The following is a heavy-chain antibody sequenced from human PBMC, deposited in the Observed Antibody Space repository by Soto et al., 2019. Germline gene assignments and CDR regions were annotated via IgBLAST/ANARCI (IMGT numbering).Heavy chain of an antibody. CDR3: ARGLVGFFHIDY. D-gene: IGHD2-8*02. CDR1: GFTFSSYG. CDR2: IWYDGSNK. Sequence: GGSLRLSCEGSGFTFSSYGMHWVRQAPGKGLEWVAGIWYDGSNKYYGDSVMGRFTISRDNSKNTVYLQMNSLRAEDTALYYCARGLVGFFHIDYWRQGALVTVSS. J-gene: IGHJ4*02. V-gene: IGHV3-33*01.